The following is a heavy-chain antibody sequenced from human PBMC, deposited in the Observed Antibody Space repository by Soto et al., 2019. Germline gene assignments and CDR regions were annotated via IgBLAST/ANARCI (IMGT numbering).Heavy chain of an antibody. CDR2: VSAFNGER. CDR3: ARGTSIPASGDY. CDR1: GCTFSNYG. Sequence: QVQLVQSGAEVKKPGASVKVSCKASGCTFSNYGINWVRQAPGQGLEWLGWVSAFNGERRYAQKVQHRVTMTTDTSTTTAYMELTSLRSDDTAVYYCARGTSIPASGDYWGQGTLVTVSS. V-gene: IGHV1-18*04. D-gene: IGHD2-21*01. J-gene: IGHJ4*02.